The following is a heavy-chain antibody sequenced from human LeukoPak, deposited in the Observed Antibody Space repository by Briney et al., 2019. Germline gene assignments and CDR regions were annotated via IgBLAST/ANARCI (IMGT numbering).Heavy chain of an antibody. CDR2: IKSKTDGGTT. V-gene: IGHV3-15*01. J-gene: IGHJ4*02. D-gene: IGHD1-26*01. CDR3: TTDYSGSYTY. Sequence: GGSLRLSCAASGFTFSNAWMSWVRQAPGKGLDWVGRIKSKTDGGTTDYAAPVKGRFTISRDDSKTTLHLQMNSLKTEDTAVYYCTTDYSGSYTYWGQGTLVTVSS. CDR1: GFTFSNAW.